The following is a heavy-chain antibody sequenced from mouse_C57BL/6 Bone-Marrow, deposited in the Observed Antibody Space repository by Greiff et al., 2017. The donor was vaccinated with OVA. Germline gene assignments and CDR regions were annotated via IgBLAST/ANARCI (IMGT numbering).Heavy chain of an antibody. Sequence: VQLKESGPGLVKPSQSLSLTCSVTGYSITSGYYWNWIRQFPGNKLEWMGYISYDGSNNYNPSLKNRISIPRETSKKQFLLKWNAVTTEDTATYYCARGDYYGYDEFAYWGQGTLVTVSA. J-gene: IGHJ3*01. CDR1: GYSITSGYY. CDR2: ISYDGSN. V-gene: IGHV3-6*01. D-gene: IGHD2-2*01. CDR3: ARGDYYGYDEFAY.